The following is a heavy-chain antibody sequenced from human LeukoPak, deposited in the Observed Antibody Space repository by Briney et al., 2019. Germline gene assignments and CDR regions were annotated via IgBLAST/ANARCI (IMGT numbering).Heavy chain of an antibody. J-gene: IGHJ4*02. D-gene: IGHD6-6*01. CDR2: INPNSGGT. Sequence: GASVKVSCKASGYTFTGYYMHWVRQAPGQGLEWMGWINPNSGGTNYAQKFQGRVTMTRDTSISTAYMELSRLRSDDTAVYYCARDSEYSSSYIDYWGQGTLVTVSS. CDR1: GYTFTGYY. CDR3: ARDSEYSSSYIDY. V-gene: IGHV1-2*02.